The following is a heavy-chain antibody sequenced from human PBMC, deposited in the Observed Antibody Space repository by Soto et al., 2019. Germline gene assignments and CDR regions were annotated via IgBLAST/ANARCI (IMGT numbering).Heavy chain of an antibody. D-gene: IGHD2-21*02. J-gene: IGHJ4*02. CDR2: IYSSGTT. Sequence: KASETLSLTCIVSGVSISNNMFYWSWIRQTPGKGLEWIGEIYSSGTTYYNPSLVSRVAVSMDMSKDQFSLRLTSVTAADTAFYFCAARDCNGFWRNWGRGTLVTVSS. CDR3: AARDCNGFWRN. V-gene: IGHV4-39*01. CDR1: GVSISNNMFY.